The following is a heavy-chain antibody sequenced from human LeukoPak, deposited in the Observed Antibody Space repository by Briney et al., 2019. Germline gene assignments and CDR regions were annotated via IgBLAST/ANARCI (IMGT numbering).Heavy chain of an antibody. D-gene: IGHD2-2*01. J-gene: IGHJ4*02. CDR3: AKDRSSSTSCSNY. CDR1: GFTFSNYS. V-gene: IGHV3-23*01. CDR2: ISGNGGST. Sequence: GGPLRPSCAASGFTFSNYSLTWVRQAPGKGLEWVSGISGNGGSTSYADSVKGRFTISRDNPKNTLYLQMNSLRAEDTAVYYCAKDRSSSTSCSNYWGQGTLVTVSS.